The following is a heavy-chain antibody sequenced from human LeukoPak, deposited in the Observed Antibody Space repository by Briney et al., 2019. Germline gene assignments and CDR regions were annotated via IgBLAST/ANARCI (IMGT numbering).Heavy chain of an antibody. CDR2: ISGSGGNT. V-gene: IGHV3-23*01. CDR3: ANMHYGDPNFDY. CDR1: GFTFSSYA. J-gene: IGHJ4*02. D-gene: IGHD4-17*01. Sequence: GGSLRLSCAASGFTFSSYAMSWVRQAPGKGLEWVSAISGSGGNTYYADSVKGRFTISRDNSKNTLYLQMNSLRAEDTAVYYCANMHYGDPNFDYWGQGTLVTVSS.